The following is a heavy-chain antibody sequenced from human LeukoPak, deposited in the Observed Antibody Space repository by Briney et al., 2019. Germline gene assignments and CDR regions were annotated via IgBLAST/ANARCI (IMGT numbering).Heavy chain of an antibody. V-gene: IGHV3-23*01. J-gene: IGHJ4*02. CDR1: GFTFSNYA. D-gene: IGHD3-3*02. CDR2: IGSRGATQ. Sequence: GGSLRLSCAASGFTFSNYAMRWVRQAPGKGLQWVSAIGSRGATQHYADAVKGRFTISRDNSKNTVYLQMNSLRGEDTAVYYCARVFSTYYFDYWGQGTLVTVSS. CDR3: ARVFSTYYFDY.